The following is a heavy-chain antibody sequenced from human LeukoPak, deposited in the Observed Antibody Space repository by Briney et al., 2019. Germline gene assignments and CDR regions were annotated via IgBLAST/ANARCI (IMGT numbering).Heavy chain of an antibody. V-gene: IGHV4-39*07. CDR1: GGSISSSSYY. J-gene: IGHJ6*02. Sequence: PSETLSLTCTVSGGSISSSSYYWGWIRQPPGKGLEWIGSIYYSGSTYYNPSLKSRVTISVDTSKNQFSLKLSSVTAADTAVYYCARDGGFGELSFYYYYGMDVWGQGTTVTVSS. D-gene: IGHD3-10*01. CDR2: IYYSGST. CDR3: ARDGGFGELSFYYYYGMDV.